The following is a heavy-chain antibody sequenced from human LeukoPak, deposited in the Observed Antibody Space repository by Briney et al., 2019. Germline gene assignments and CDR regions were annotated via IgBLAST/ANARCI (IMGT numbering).Heavy chain of an antibody. J-gene: IGHJ4*02. Sequence: PGGSLRLSCAASGFTFSSYVMHWVRQAPGKGLEWVAIISYDGSNEYYADSVKGRFTISRDNSKNTLYLQMNSLRAEDTAVYYCAKPAISSRGWYYDYWGQGTLVTVSS. D-gene: IGHD6-19*01. V-gene: IGHV3-30*04. CDR2: ISYDGSNE. CDR3: AKPAISSRGWYYDY. CDR1: GFTFSSYV.